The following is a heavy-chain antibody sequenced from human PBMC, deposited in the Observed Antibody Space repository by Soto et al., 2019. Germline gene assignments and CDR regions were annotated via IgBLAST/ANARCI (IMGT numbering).Heavy chain of an antibody. J-gene: IGHJ4*02. V-gene: IGHV4-39*01. CDR1: GGSISSSSYY. CDR2: IYYSGST. CDR3: ARLRPHHDFWSGRAYYFDY. D-gene: IGHD3-3*01. Sequence: SETLSLTCTVSGGSISSSSYYWGWIRQPPGKGLEWIGSIYYSGSTYYNPSLKSRVTISVDTSKNQFSLKLSSVTAADTAVYYCARLRPHHDFWSGRAYYFDYWGQGTLVTVSS.